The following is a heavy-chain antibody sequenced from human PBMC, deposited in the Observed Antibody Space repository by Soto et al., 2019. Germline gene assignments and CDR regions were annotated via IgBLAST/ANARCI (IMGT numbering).Heavy chain of an antibody. CDR3: ARGSVYFDY. D-gene: IGHD6-6*01. Sequence: SSETLSLTCTVSGGSISSSSYYWGWIRQPPGKGLEWIGSIYYSGSTYYNPSLKSRVTISVDTSKNQFSLKLSSVTAADTAVYYCARGSVYFDYWGQGTLVTVSS. CDR1: GGSISSSSYY. J-gene: IGHJ4*01. CDR2: IYYSGST. V-gene: IGHV4-39*01.